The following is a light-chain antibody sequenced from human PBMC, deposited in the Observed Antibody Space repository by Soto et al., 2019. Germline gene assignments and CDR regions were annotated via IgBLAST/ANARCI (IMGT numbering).Light chain of an antibody. J-gene: IGLJ1*01. CDR2: GNS. V-gene: IGLV1-40*01. CDR1: SSNIGAGYD. Sequence: QSVLTQPPSASGAPGQRVTISCTGSSSNIGAGYDVHWYQQLPGTAPKLLLYGNSNRPSGVPDRFSCSKSGTSASLAITGLQAEDEADYYCQSYDSSLSGDVFGTGTKVTVL. CDR3: QSYDSSLSGDV.